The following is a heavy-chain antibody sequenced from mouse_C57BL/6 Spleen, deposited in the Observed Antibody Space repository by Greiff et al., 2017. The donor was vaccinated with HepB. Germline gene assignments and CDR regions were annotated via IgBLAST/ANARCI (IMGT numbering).Heavy chain of an antibody. D-gene: IGHD2-4*01. V-gene: IGHV6-3*01. Sequence: EVQVVESGGGLVQPGGSMKLSCVASGFTFSNYWMNWVRQSPEKGLEWVAQIRLKSDNYATHYAESVKGRFTISRDDSKSSVYLQMNNLRAEDTGIYYCTGDDYHYAMDYWGQGTSVTVSS. CDR2: IRLKSDNYAT. CDR3: TGDDYHYAMDY. CDR1: GFTFSNYW. J-gene: IGHJ4*01.